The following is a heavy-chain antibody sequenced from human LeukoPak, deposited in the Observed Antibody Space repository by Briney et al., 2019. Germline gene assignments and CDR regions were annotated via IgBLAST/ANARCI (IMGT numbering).Heavy chain of an antibody. CDR3: ARDRSVGVLPAPPFDF. CDR2: VFHSGNT. J-gene: IGHJ4*02. D-gene: IGHD6-6*01. CDR1: GGSISSISYY. V-gene: IGHV4-39*07. Sequence: NPSETLSLTCTVSGGSISSISYYWGWIRQPPGKWLEWVGSVFHSGNTYYNPSLKSRLTISADTSKNQFSLTLTSVTAADTAVYYCARDRSVGVLPAPPFDFWGQGTLVTVSS.